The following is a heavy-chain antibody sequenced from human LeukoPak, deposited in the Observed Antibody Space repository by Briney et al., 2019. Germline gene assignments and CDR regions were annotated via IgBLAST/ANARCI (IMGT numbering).Heavy chain of an antibody. CDR2: ISGSGGST. D-gene: IGHD3-9*01. J-gene: IGHJ4*02. CDR1: GFTFSSYA. V-gene: IGHV3-23*01. Sequence: GGSLRLSCAASGFTFSSYAMSWVRQAPGKGLEWVSAISGSGGSTYYADSVKGRFTISRDNSKNTLYLRMNSLRAEDTAIYYCATLWYYDILTGYQPFDCWGQGTLVTVSS. CDR3: ATLWYYDILTGYQPFDC.